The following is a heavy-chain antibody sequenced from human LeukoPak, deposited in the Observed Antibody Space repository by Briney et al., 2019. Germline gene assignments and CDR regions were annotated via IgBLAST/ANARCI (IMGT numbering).Heavy chain of an antibody. D-gene: IGHD3-10*01. CDR3: AGDPDGSGSYWPFGNFDL. CDR1: GFTFSTYS. Sequence: PGGSLRLSCAASGFTFSTYSMNWVRQAPGKGLEWVSSINRSGSYIYYADSVKGRFTISRDNAKNSLYLQMNSLRAEDTAVYYCAGDPDGSGSYWPFGNFDLWGRGTLVTVSS. V-gene: IGHV3-21*01. J-gene: IGHJ2*01. CDR2: INRSGSYI.